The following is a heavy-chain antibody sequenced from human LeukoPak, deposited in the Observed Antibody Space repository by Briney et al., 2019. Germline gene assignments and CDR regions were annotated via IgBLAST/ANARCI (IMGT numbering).Heavy chain of an antibody. J-gene: IGHJ4*02. CDR2: ISGSGCST. D-gene: IGHD3-9*01. CDR1: GFAFSSYA. CDR3: AKQGYDILTGYPVGRDY. V-gene: IGHV3-23*01. Sequence: PGGSLRLSCVHTGFAFSSYAMSWVRQAPGKGLEWVSAISGSGCSTYYADSVKGRFTISRDNSKNMLYLQMNSLRFEDTAVYYCAKQGYDILTGYPVGRDYWGQGTLVTVSS.